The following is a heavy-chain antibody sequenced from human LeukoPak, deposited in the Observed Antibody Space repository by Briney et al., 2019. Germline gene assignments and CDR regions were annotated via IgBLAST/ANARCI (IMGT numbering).Heavy chain of an antibody. Sequence: GGSLRLSCAASGFTFSSYAMRWVRQAPGKGLEWVAVISYDGSNKYYADSVKGRFTISKDNSKNTLYLQMNSLRAEDTAVYYCARDIYGDMLTAFYPWGQGTLVTVSS. J-gene: IGHJ5*02. D-gene: IGHD4-17*01. CDR1: GFTFSSYA. CDR3: ARDIYGDMLTAFYP. CDR2: ISYDGSNK. V-gene: IGHV3-30-3*01.